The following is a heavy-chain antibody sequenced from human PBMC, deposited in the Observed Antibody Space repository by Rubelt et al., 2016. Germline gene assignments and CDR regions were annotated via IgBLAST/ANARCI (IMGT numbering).Heavy chain of an antibody. CDR3: AGRAVAGFYYFDY. CDR2: IYYSGST. CDR1: GGSISSSSYY. V-gene: IGHV4-39*01. D-gene: IGHD6-19*01. Sequence: QLQLQESGPGLVKPSETLSLTCTVSGGSISSSSYYWGWIRQPPGKGLEWIGSIYYSGSTYYNPSLESGVNMSVAPAKNQCSLRLGSVTAAGTAVYYCAGRAVAGFYYFDYWGQGTLVTVSS. J-gene: IGHJ4*02.